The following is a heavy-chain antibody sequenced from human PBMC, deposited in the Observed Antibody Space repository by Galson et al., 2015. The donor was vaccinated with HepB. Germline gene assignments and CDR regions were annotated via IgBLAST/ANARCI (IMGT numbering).Heavy chain of an antibody. Sequence: SLRLSCAASGFTFGDYAMSWFRQAPGKGLEWVGFIRSNAYGGTTEYAASVKGRFTISRDDSKSIAYLQMNSLKTEDTAVYYCTRAPPTVTTTNWFDPWGQGTLVTVSS. CDR3: TRAPPTVTTTNWFDP. J-gene: IGHJ5*02. CDR1: GFTFGDYA. D-gene: IGHD4-11*01. V-gene: IGHV3-49*03. CDR2: IRSNAYGGTT.